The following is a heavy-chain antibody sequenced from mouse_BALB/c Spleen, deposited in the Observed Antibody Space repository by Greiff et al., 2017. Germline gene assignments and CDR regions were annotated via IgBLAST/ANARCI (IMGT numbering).Heavy chain of an antibody. CDR3: ARPYDGYYYAMDY. CDR1: GYSITSDYA. CDR2: ISYSGST. J-gene: IGHJ4*01. V-gene: IGHV3-2*02. D-gene: IGHD2-3*01. Sequence: EVKLQESGPGLVKPSQSLSLTCTVTGYSITSDYAWNWIRQFPGNKLEWMGYISYSGSTSYNPSLKSRISITRDTSKNQFFLQLNSVTTEDTATYYCARPYDGYYYAMDYWGQGTSVTVSS.